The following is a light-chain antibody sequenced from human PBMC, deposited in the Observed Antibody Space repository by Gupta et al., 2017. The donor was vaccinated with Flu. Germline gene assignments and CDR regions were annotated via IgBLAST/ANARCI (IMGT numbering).Light chain of an antibody. J-gene: IGKJ3*01. CDR2: DAS. Sequence: DILMTQFPVALSLLPGETATLSCRASERIGTKLAWYHQTPGQSPRLLIFDASNRAAGVPPRFSGNGSERAFTLTIASLQSEEVGLYFCHQYTNWPPGPHTLGPGTRLDFK. CDR3: HQYTNWPPGPHT. CDR1: ERIGTK. V-gene: IGKV3D-15*01.